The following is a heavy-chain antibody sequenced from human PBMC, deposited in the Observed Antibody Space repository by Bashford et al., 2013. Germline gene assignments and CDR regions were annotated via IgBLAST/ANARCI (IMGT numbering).Heavy chain of an antibody. D-gene: IGHD5-24*01. Sequence: RLSCAASGFTFGSYGMHWVRQAPGKGLEWVAVISFDGRNKYYADSVKGRFTISRDNSKNTLYLQMNSLRSEDTAVYYCARGDGYGVPRPCDHWGQGTLVTVSS. CDR2: ISFDGRNK. CDR1: GFTFGSYG. J-gene: IGHJ4*02. CDR3: ARGDGYGVPRPCDH. V-gene: IGHV3-30*03.